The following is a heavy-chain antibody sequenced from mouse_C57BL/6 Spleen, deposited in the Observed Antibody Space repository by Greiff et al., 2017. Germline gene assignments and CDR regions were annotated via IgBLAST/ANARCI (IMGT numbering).Heavy chain of an antibody. D-gene: IGHD1-1*01. CDR1: GYAFTNYL. CDR2: INPGSGGT. CDR3: ARSDGSSYLYYFDY. J-gene: IGHJ2*01. V-gene: IGHV1-54*01. Sequence: LVESGAELVRPGTSVKVSCKASGYAFTNYLIEWVKQRPGQGLEWIGVINPGSGGTNYNEKFKGKATLTADKSSSTAYMQLSSLTSEDSAVYFCARSDGSSYLYYFDYWGQGTTLTVSS.